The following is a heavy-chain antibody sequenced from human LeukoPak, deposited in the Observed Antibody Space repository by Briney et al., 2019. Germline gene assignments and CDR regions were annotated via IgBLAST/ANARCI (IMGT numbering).Heavy chain of an antibody. Sequence: SETLSLTCTVSGGSVSSSSYFWGWIRQPPGKGLDWIRRIDDSGSTYYNPSLKSLVTISVDTSKNQFPLRLSSVTAADTAVYYCARLGPRNSSGYYYYWGQGTLVTVSS. CDR3: ARLGPRNSSGYYYY. V-gene: IGHV4-39*01. CDR1: GGSVSSSSYF. J-gene: IGHJ4*02. D-gene: IGHD3-22*01. CDR2: IDDSGST.